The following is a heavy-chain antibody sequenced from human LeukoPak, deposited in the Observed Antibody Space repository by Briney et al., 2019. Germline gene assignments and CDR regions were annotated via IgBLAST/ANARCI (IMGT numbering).Heavy chain of an antibody. D-gene: IGHD3-9*01. J-gene: IGHJ6*02. CDR2: IYYSGST. CDR3: ARDRGGSPSYDILTGPSGFSGMDV. CDR1: GGSISSGVYY. Sequence: SETLSLTCTVSGGSISSGVYYWSWIRQPPGKGLEWIGYIYYSGSTYYNPSLKSRVTISVDTSKNQFSLKLSSVTAADTAVYYCARDRGGSPSYDILTGPSGFSGMDVWGQGTTVTVSS. V-gene: IGHV4-30-4*01.